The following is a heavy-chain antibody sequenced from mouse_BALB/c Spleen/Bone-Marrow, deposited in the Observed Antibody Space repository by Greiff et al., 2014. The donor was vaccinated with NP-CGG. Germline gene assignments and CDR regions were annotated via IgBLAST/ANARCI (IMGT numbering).Heavy chain of an antibody. CDR3: ASPLYYGLHYYAMDY. D-gene: IGHD1-2*01. J-gene: IGHJ4*01. Sequence: EVMLVESGGGLVKPGGSLKLSCAASGFTFSSYAMSWVRQTPEKRLEWVASISSGGSTYYSDSVKGRFTISRDNARNILYLQMSSLRSEDTALYYCASPLYYGLHYYAMDYWGQGTSVTVSS. CDR1: GFTFSSYA. CDR2: ISSGGST. V-gene: IGHV5-6-5*01.